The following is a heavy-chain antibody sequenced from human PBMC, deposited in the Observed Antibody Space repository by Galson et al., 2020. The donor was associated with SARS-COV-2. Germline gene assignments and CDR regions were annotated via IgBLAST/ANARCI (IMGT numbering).Heavy chain of an antibody. CDR1: GFTFDDRA. Sequence: GGSLRLSCKASGFTFDDRAMYWVRQAPGKGLEWVSGISWNSGKIAYADSVKGRFTISRDNTKNLLYLQMDNVNREDTALYYCGRVGDIPHGYYFYYYIDVWGKGTTVTVSS. V-gene: IGHV3-9*01. CDR3: GRVGDIPHGYYFYYYIDV. J-gene: IGHJ6*03. D-gene: IGHD3-9*01. CDR2: ISWNSGKI.